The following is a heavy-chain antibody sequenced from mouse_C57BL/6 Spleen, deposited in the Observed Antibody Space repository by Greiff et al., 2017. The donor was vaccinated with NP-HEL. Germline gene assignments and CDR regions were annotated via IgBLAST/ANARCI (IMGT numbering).Heavy chain of an antibody. J-gene: IGHJ1*03. CDR3: AIPYGNYPYWYFDV. D-gene: IGHD2-1*01. V-gene: IGHV1-74*01. CDR1: GYTFTSYW. CDR2: IHPSDSDT. Sequence: VKLQQPGAELVKPGASVKVSCKASGYTFTSYWMHWVKQRPGQGLEWIGRIHPSDSDTNYNQKFKGKATLTVDKSSSTAYMQLSSLTSEDSAVYYCAIPYGNYPYWYFDVWGTGTTVTVSS.